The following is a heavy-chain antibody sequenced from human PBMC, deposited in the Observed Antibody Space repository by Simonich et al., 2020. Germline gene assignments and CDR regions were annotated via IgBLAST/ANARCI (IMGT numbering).Heavy chain of an antibody. CDR2: RKQEGSEK. D-gene: IGHD6-6*01. CDR3: AREGIAARDAFDI. J-gene: IGHJ3*02. Sequence: EVQLVESGGGLVQPGGSLRLSCEASGFTFSSYWMSWVRQAPGKGMEWVANRKQEGSEKYYVDSVKCRFTISRDNAKNSLYLQRNSLRAEDTAVYYCAREGIAARDAFDIWGQGTMVTVSS. CDR1: GFTFSSYW. V-gene: IGHV3-7*01.